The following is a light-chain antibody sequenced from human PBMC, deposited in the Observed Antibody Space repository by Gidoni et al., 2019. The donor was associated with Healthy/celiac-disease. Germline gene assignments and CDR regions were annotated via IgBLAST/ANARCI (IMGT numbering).Light chain of an antibody. Sequence: QSVLTQPPSVSGAPGQRVTISCTGSSSNIGAGYDVHWYQQLPGTAPKLLISGNSNRPSGVPDRFSGSKSGTSASLAITRLQAEDEADYYCQSYDSSLSSYVVFGGGTKLTVL. CDR2: GNS. CDR1: SSNIGAGYD. J-gene: IGLJ2*01. V-gene: IGLV1-40*01. CDR3: QSYDSSLSSYVV.